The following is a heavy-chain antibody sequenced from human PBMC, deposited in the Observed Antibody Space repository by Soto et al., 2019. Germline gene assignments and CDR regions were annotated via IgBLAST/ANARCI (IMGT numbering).Heavy chain of an antibody. D-gene: IGHD2-2*01. J-gene: IGHJ3*02. CDR3: ARHPYSAPYIVVVATAIVLDAFDI. V-gene: IGHV4-39*01. CDR2: LYYSGST. CDR1: GGSIINSSYY. Sequence: TLSLTCPVAGGSIINSSYYCGWIRQPPGKGLEWIGSLYYSGSTFYNPSLKSRVTISVDTSKNQLSLKLSSVTASDTAVYYCARHPYSAPYIVVVATAIVLDAFDIWGQGTMVTVSS.